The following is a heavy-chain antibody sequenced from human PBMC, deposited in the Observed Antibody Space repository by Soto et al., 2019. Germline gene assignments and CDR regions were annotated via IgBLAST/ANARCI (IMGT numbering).Heavy chain of an antibody. J-gene: IGHJ4*02. CDR2: IYYSGST. Sequence: SETLSLTCTVSGGSINSSDYFWGWIRQPPGKGLEWIGTIYYSGSTYYNPSLKSRVTISVDTSKNQFSLRLNSVTAADTALYYCARLQQWLRLGFDYWGQGTLVTVSS. CDR1: GGSINSSDYF. V-gene: IGHV4-39*01. D-gene: IGHD6-19*01. CDR3: ARLQQWLRLGFDY.